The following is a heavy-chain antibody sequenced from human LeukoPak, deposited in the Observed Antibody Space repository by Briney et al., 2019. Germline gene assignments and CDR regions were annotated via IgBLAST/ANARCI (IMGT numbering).Heavy chain of an antibody. J-gene: IGHJ4*02. Sequence: GRSLRLSCAASGFTFDNYAMHWVRQAPGKGLEWVSGISWNSGSIGYADSVKGRFTISRDNAKNSLYLQMNSLRAEDTALYYCAKDMGVGATTFDYWGQGTLVPVPS. D-gene: IGHD1-26*01. CDR3: AKDMGVGATTFDY. CDR1: GFTFDNYA. CDR2: ISWNSGSI. V-gene: IGHV3-9*01.